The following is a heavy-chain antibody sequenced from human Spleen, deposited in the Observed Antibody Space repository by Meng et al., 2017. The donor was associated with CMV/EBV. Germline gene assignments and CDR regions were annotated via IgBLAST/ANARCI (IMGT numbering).Heavy chain of an antibody. D-gene: IGHD3-10*01. CDR1: GGSFSGYY. V-gene: IGHV4-34*01. J-gene: IGHJ5*02. Sequence: SETLSLTCAVYGGSFSGYYWGWIRQPPGKGLEWIGEINHSGSTNYNPSLKSLVTISVDTSKNQFSLKLSCVTAADTAVYYCASGRSRGVFQKLCYDNWFDPWGQGTLVTVSS. CDR2: INHSGST. CDR3: ASGRSRGVFQKLCYDNWFDP.